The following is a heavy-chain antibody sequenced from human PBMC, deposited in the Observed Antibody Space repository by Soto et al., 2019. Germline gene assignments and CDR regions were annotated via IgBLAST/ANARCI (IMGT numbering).Heavy chain of an antibody. V-gene: IGHV4-59*08. J-gene: IGHJ4*02. CDR3: ARLNYYFHH. Sequence: QVHLQESGPGLVKPSETLSLTCSVSGDSITAYYWSWIRQPPGKALEWIGYIYHAGNTNHTPSLRGRVTMSVDTSRNRFSLTLKSVTAADTAIYYCARLNYYFHHWGQGTLVTVSS. D-gene: IGHD1-20*01. CDR2: IYHAGNT. CDR1: GDSITAYY.